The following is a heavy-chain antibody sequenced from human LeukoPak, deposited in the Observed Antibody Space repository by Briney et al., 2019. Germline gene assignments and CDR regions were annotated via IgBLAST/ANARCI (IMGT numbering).Heavy chain of an antibody. Sequence: PGGSLRLSCAASGFTFSSYAMSAVRQAPGKGREWVSAISGSGGSTYYADSVKGRVTISSDNTKNTRYLQMNSLRGGATAGYYFAKDREGEYWGQGTLVTVSS. CDR1: GFTFSSYA. CDR3: AKDREGEY. J-gene: IGHJ4*02. V-gene: IGHV3-23*01. CDR2: ISGSGGST.